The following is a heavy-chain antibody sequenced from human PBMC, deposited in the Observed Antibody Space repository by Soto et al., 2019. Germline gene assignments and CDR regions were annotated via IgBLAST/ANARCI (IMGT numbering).Heavy chain of an antibody. CDR1: GYTFNNYG. V-gene: IGHV1-3*01. Sequence: QVQLMQSGAEGKKPGASVKGSCKASGYTFNNYGMHWVRQAPGQRLEWMGWINADNGDTKYSEKLQDRLTITRDTSATSAYMELTSLTSEDTAVYYCARESTRDIDYWGQGTQVTVSS. D-gene: IGHD1-1*01. J-gene: IGHJ4*02. CDR2: INADNGDT. CDR3: ARESTRDIDY.